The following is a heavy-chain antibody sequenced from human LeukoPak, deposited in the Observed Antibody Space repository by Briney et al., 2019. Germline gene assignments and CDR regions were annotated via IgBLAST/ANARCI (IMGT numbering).Heavy chain of an antibody. D-gene: IGHD3-10*01. J-gene: IGHJ4*02. CDR3: AKGGDVLLWFRESYFDY. CDR1: GFTFSSYA. Sequence: PGGSLRLSCAASGFTFSSYAMIWLRQAPGKGLKWVSTISGSGGSTYYAESVKGRFTISRDNSKNTLYLQMNSLRAEDTAVYYCAKGGDVLLWFRESYFDYWGQGTLVTVSS. CDR2: ISGSGGST. V-gene: IGHV3-23*01.